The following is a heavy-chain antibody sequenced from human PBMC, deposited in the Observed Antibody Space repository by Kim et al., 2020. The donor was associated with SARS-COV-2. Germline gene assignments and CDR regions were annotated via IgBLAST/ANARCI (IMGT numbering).Heavy chain of an antibody. CDR3: ARGYWVY. J-gene: IGHJ4*02. Sequence: NSGNTGYAQKFQGRVTMTRNTSISTAYMGLSSLRSEDTAVYYCARGYWVYWGQGTLVTVSS. CDR2: NSGNT. D-gene: IGHD2-15*01. V-gene: IGHV1-8*01.